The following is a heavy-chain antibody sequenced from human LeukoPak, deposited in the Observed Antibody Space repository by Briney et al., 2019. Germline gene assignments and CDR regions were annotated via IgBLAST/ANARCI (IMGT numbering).Heavy chain of an antibody. CDR2: ISHSGST. Sequence: PSETLSLTCAVYGGSFSGYYWSWIRQPPGKGLEWIGEISHSGSTNYNPSLKSRVTISVDTSKNQFSLKLSSVTAADTAVYYCARRGPIGSSWYRDYWGQGTLVTVSS. V-gene: IGHV4-34*01. CDR1: GGSFSGYY. D-gene: IGHD6-13*01. J-gene: IGHJ4*02. CDR3: ARRGPIGSSWYRDY.